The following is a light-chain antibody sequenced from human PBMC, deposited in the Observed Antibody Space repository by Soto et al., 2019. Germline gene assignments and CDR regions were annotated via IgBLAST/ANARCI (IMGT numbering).Light chain of an antibody. CDR1: SSNIGRNT. Sequence: QSVLTQPPSASGTPGQRVTISCSGSSSNIGRNTVNWHQQLPGTAPKLLVYSDSQRPSGVPDRFSGSKSGTSASLAISGLQSEDEADYYCASWDDSLNGYVFGTGTQLTVL. CDR2: SDS. CDR3: ASWDDSLNGYV. V-gene: IGLV1-44*01. J-gene: IGLJ1*01.